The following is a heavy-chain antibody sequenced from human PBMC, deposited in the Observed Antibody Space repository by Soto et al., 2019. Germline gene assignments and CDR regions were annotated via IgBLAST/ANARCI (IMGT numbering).Heavy chain of an antibody. D-gene: IGHD3-10*01. Sequence: SETLSLTCTVSGGSISYYYWSWIRQPPGKGLEWIGSMYYSGTSNYNPSLKSRVTISIDTSENQFSLKLSSVTAADTAVYYCARLSYPGGSRNPWYFDYWGQGALVTVSS. J-gene: IGHJ4*02. CDR1: GGSISYYY. CDR3: ARLSYPGGSRNPWYFDY. V-gene: IGHV4-59*01. CDR2: MYYSGTS.